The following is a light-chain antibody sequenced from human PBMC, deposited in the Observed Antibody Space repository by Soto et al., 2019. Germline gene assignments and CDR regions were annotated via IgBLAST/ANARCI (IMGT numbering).Light chain of an antibody. J-gene: IGLJ2*01. CDR1: SSDIGGYDY. V-gene: IGLV2-8*01. CDR3: SSYAGSSTFVV. Sequence: QSVLTQPPSASGSPGQSVTISCTGTSSDIGGYDYVSWYQQRPGKAPKLMIYDVTKRPSGVPYRFSGSKSGNTASLTVSGLRADDEADYYCSSYAGSSTFVVFGGGTKLTVL. CDR2: DVT.